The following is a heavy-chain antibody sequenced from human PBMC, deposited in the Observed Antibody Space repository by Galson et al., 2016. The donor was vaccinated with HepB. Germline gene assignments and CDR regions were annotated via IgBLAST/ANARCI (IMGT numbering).Heavy chain of an antibody. CDR3: ARDHSSCAGDCYNFAY. CDR1: GFTVSSNY. Sequence: SLRLSCAASGFTVSSNYMSWVRQAPGKGLEWVAVVWSDGNNKYYADSVKGRFTISRDNSNNTLCLQMDSLRAEDTAVYYCARDHSSCAGDCYNFAYWGQGTLVTVSS. J-gene: IGHJ4*02. CDR2: VWSDGNNK. D-gene: IGHD2-21*02. V-gene: IGHV3-33*08.